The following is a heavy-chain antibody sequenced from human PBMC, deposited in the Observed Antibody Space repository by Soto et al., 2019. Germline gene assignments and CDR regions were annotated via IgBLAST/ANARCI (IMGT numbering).Heavy chain of an antibody. Sequence: PSETLSLTCTVSGGSISSVSYYWGWIRQPPGKGLEWIGNIYYSGSTYYNPSLKSRVTISVDTSKNQFSLKLSSVTAADTAVYYCARGGYYDFWSGYSPRLLDGMDVWGQGTTVTVSS. CDR2: IYYSGST. CDR1: GGSISSVSYY. D-gene: IGHD3-3*01. CDR3: ARGGYYDFWSGYSPRLLDGMDV. V-gene: IGHV4-39*07. J-gene: IGHJ6*02.